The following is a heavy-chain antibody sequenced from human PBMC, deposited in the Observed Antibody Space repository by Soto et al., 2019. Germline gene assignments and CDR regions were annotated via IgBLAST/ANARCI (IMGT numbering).Heavy chain of an antibody. CDR2: IYYSGST. CDR1: GGSITGGCYY. V-gene: IGHV4-31*01. Sequence: PSETLSLTCTVSGGSITGGCYYLSWIRQHPGKGLEWIGYIYYSGSTYYNPSLKSQVTISVDTSKKQFSLNLSSVTAADTAVYYCARCWYDDGSGSNVFKYWGQGTMVTVSS. J-gene: IGHJ4*01. D-gene: IGHD3-22*01. CDR3: ARCWYDDGSGSNVFKY.